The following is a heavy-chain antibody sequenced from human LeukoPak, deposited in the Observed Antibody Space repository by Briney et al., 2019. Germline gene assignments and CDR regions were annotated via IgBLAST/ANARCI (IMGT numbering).Heavy chain of an antibody. CDR1: GGSISSGGYY. CDR3: AREITYYYGSGSYDDY. CDR2: IYHSGST. V-gene: IGHV4-30-2*01. Sequence: PSETLSLTCTVSGGSISSGGYYWSWIRQPPGKGLEWIGYIYHSGSTYYNPSLKGRVTISVDTSKNQFSLKLSSVTAADTAVYYCAREITYYYGSGSYDDYWGQGTLVTVSS. D-gene: IGHD3-10*01. J-gene: IGHJ4*02.